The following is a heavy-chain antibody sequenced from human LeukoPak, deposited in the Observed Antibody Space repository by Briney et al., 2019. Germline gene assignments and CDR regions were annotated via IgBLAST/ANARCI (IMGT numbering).Heavy chain of an antibody. CDR2: INHSGST. V-gene: IGHV4-34*01. CDR1: GGSFSGYY. D-gene: IGHD2-2*01. Sequence: SETLSLTCAVYGGSFSGYYWSWIRQPPGKGLEWIGEINHSGSTNYNPSLKSRVTISVDTSKNQSSLKLSSVTAADTAVYYCARIYCSSTSCLWGQGTLVTVSS. CDR3: ARIYCSSTSCL. J-gene: IGHJ4*02.